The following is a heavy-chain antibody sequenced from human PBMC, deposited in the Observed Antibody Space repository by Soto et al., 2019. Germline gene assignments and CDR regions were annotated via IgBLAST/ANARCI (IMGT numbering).Heavy chain of an antibody. CDR3: AKDEAPYSSSPDY. V-gene: IGHV3-23*01. D-gene: IGHD6-13*01. J-gene: IGHJ4*02. Sequence: GGSLRLSCAASGFTFSSYAMSWVRQAPGEGLEWVSAISGSGGSTYYADSVKGRFTISRDNSKNTLYLQMNSLRAEDTAVYYCAKDEAPYSSSPDYWGQGTLVTVSS. CDR2: ISGSGGST. CDR1: GFTFSSYA.